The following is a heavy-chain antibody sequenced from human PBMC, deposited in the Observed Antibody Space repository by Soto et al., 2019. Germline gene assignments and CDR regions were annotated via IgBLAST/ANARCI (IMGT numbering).Heavy chain of an antibody. Sequence: SETLSLTCTVSGGSISSYYSCWLRQPPGEGLERTGYIYYSGSTNYNRSLKSRVTVSVDTSKNQFSLKLISVTAADTAVYYCARDTPDNAFAIWGQGTKVTVSS. CDR2: IYYSGST. CDR1: GGSISSYY. CDR3: ARDTPDNAFAI. J-gene: IGHJ3*02. D-gene: IGHD3-22*01. V-gene: IGHV4-59*01.